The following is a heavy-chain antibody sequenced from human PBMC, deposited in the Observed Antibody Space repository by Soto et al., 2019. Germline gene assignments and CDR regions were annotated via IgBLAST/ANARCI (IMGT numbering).Heavy chain of an antibody. Sequence: GGSLRLSCAASGFTFSTYGMHWVRQAPGKGLEWVALISYNGNNKYYADSVKGRFTISRDDSKNTLYLQMNSLRPEDTAVYYCAKDLILTMFRPVIPDYWGQGTLVTVSS. CDR2: ISYNGNNK. CDR1: GFTFSTYG. J-gene: IGHJ4*02. CDR3: AKDLILTMFRPVIPDY. V-gene: IGHV3-30*18. D-gene: IGHD3-10*01.